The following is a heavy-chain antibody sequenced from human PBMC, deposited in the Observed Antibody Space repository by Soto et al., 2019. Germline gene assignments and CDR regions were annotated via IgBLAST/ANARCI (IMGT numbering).Heavy chain of an antibody. V-gene: IGHV3-11*01. CDR3: ARQAARNYIDS. D-gene: IGHD6-6*01. Sequence: LRLSCVASGLTFSVYSMSWIRQAPGKGLEWLAFIDSRGRTLSYADSVRGRFTISRDNAENSVYLQMDSLRADDTAVYYCARQAARNYIDSWGQGNSVTVSS. CDR2: IDSRGRTL. CDR1: GLTFSVYS. J-gene: IGHJ4*02.